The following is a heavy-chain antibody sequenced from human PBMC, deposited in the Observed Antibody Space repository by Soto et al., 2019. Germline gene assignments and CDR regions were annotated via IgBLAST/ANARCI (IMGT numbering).Heavy chain of an antibody. J-gene: IGHJ4*02. Sequence: SVKVSCKASGGTFSSYAISWVRQAPGQGLEWMGGIIPIFGTANYAQKFQGRVTITADESTSTAYMELSSLRSEDTAVYYCARGGKYYYDSSGYYARWGQGTLVTVSS. V-gene: IGHV1-69*13. D-gene: IGHD3-22*01. CDR2: IIPIFGTA. CDR1: GGTFSSYA. CDR3: ARGGKYYYDSSGYYAR.